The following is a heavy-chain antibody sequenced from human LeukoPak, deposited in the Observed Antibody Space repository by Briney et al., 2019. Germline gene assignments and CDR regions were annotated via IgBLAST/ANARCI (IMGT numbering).Heavy chain of an antibody. J-gene: IGHJ4*02. CDR1: GYTFTDYY. CDR3: ATIGYNHYFDY. Sequence: ASVKVSCKASGYTFTDYYLHWVRQAPGQGLEWMGWINPNSGGTNYAQTFQGSVTMTRDTSITTAYLELSRLRSDDTAVYYCATIGYNHYFDYWGQGTLVTVSS. V-gene: IGHV1-2*02. CDR2: INPNSGGT. D-gene: IGHD5-24*01.